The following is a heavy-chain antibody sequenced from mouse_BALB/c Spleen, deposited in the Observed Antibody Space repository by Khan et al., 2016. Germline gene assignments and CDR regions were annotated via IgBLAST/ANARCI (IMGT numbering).Heavy chain of an antibody. D-gene: IGHD2-12*01. V-gene: IGHV10-1*02. J-gene: IGHJ3*01. CDR1: VFTFNTYA. CDR3: VRQGYNYDFAY. Sequence: EVQLVESGGGLVQPQGSLKLSCAASVFTFNTYAMNWVRQTPGKGLEWITRIRSKSYNYTTFYADSVKDRFTISRDDSQNMLYLQMNNLKTEDTAIYYCVRQGYNYDFAYWGQGTLVTVSA. CDR2: IRSKSYNYTT.